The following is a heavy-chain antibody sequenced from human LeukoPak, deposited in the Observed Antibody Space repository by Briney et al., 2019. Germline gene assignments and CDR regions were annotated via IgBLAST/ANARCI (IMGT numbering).Heavy chain of an antibody. V-gene: IGHV4-59*08. Sequence: SETLSLTCTVSGGSISSYYWSWIRQPPGKGLEWIGYIYYSGSTNYNPSLKSRVTISVDTSKNQFSLKLSSVTAADTAVYYCARVIVVDYYFDYWGQGTLVTVSS. D-gene: IGHD3-22*01. J-gene: IGHJ4*02. CDR3: ARVIVVDYYFDY. CDR1: GGSISSYY. CDR2: IYYSGST.